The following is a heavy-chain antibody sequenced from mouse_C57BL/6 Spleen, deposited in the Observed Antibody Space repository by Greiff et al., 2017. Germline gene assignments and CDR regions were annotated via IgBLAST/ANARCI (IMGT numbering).Heavy chain of an antibody. D-gene: IGHD2-12*01. CDR3: ARRSSYDGMRLHYAMDY. CDR1: GYTFTSYW. CDR2: IDPSDSYT. V-gene: IGHV1-69*01. Sequence: QVQLQQPGAELVMPGASVKLSCKASGYTFTSYWMHWVKQRPGQGLEWIGEIDPSDSYTNYNQKFKGKSTLTVDKSSSTAYMQLSSLTSEDSAVYYCARRSSYDGMRLHYAMDYWGQGTSVTVSS. J-gene: IGHJ4*01.